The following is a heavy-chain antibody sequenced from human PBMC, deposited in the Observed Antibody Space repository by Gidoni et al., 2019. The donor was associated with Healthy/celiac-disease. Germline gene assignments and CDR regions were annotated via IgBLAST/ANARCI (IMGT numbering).Heavy chain of an antibody. CDR3: AREGSSITGYYYYYGMDV. D-gene: IGHD3-3*02. V-gene: IGHV4-4*07. J-gene: IGHJ6*02. CDR2: IYTSGST. CDR1: GGSISSYY. Sequence: QVQLQESGPGLVKPSETLSLTCTVSGGSISSYYWSWIRQPAGKGLEWIGRIYTSGSTNYNPALKSRVTMSVDTSKNQFSLKLSSVTAADTAVYYCAREGSSITGYYYYYGMDVWGQGTTVTVSS.